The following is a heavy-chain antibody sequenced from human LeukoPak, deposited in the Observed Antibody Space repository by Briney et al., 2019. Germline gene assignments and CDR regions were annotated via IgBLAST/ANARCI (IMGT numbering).Heavy chain of an antibody. CDR1: GFTFSSYW. Sequence: GGSLRLSCAASGFTFSSYWMSWVRQAPGKGLEWVANIKQDGSEKYYVDSVKGRFTISRDNAKNSLYLQMNSLRAEDTAEYYRARVNAKVVPAATFDYWGQGTLVTVSS. V-gene: IGHV3-7*01. CDR3: ARVNAKVVPAATFDY. J-gene: IGHJ4*02. CDR2: IKQDGSEK. D-gene: IGHD2-2*01.